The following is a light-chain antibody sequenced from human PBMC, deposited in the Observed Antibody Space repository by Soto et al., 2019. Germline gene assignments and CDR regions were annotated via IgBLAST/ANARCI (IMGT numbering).Light chain of an antibody. CDR2: EVS. CDR3: SSYTSSSTLGV. Sequence: LTQPASVSGSPGQSITISCTGTSSDIGGYNYVSWYQQYPGNAPKLMISEVSNRPSGISNRFSGFKSANTAFLIISGLQAEDEADYFCSSYTSSSTLGVFGTGTKVTVL. CDR1: SSDIGGYNY. V-gene: IGLV2-14*01. J-gene: IGLJ1*01.